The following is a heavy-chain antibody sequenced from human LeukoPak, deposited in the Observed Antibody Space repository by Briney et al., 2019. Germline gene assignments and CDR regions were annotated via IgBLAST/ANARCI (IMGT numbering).Heavy chain of an antibody. J-gene: IGHJ4*02. CDR2: ISSNGGST. D-gene: IGHD4-17*01. CDR3: ARRVSYYGDSMDY. Sequence: PGGSLRLSCAASGFTFRTYAMHWVRQAPGKGLEYVSAISSNGGSTYYANSAKGRFTISRDNSKNTLYLQMGSLRAEDMAVYYCARRVSYYGDSMDYWGQGTLVTVSS. V-gene: IGHV3-64*01. CDR1: GFTFRTYA.